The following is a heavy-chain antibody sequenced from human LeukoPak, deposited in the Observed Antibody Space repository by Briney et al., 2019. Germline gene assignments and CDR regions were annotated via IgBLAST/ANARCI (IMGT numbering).Heavy chain of an antibody. Sequence: GGSLRLSCAASGFSFSSYGMHWVRQAPGKGLEWVAFIRYDGSNQYYADSVKGRFSISRDISKNTVYVQTNSLRTDDTAMYYCAKDPRGYSLASMGEYFQHWGQGTLVIVS. CDR1: GFSFSSYG. J-gene: IGHJ1*01. CDR3: AKDPRGYSLASMGEYFQH. D-gene: IGHD5-12*01. V-gene: IGHV3-30*02. CDR2: IRYDGSNQ.